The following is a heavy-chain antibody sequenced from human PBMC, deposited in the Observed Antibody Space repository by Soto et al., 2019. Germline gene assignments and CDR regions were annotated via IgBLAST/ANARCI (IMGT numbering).Heavy chain of an antibody. V-gene: IGHV3-15*04. CDR3: TTHRGYSDGATFDY. D-gene: IGHD5-18*01. J-gene: IGHJ4*02. CDR1: GFTFSRAW. Sequence: EVQLVESGGGLVKPGGSLRLSCAASGFTFSRAWMSWVRQAPGKGLEWLGRIESKSAGGTTDNAAPVKGRFTISRDESKNTLYLQMNSLKVEDTAVYYCTTHRGYSDGATFDYWGQGTLVTVSS. CDR2: IESKSAGGTT.